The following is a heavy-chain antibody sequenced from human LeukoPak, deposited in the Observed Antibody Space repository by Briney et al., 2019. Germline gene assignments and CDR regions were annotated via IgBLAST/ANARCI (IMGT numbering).Heavy chain of an antibody. D-gene: IGHD3-3*01. V-gene: IGHV3-7*01. CDR2: IKQDGSEK. Sequence: PGGSLRLSCAASGFTFSSYWMSWVRQAPGKGLEWVANIKQDGSEKYYVDSVKGRFTISRDNAKNSLYLQMNSLRAEDTAVYYCARDPAGGYYGYYFDYWGQGTLVTVSS. CDR1: GFTFSSYW. J-gene: IGHJ4*02. CDR3: ARDPAGGYYGYYFDY.